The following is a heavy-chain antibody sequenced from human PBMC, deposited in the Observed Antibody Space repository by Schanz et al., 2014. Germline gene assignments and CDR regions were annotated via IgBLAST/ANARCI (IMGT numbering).Heavy chain of an antibody. J-gene: IGHJ4*01. CDR1: GYTFTTYA. Sequence: QVQLVQSGAEVKKPGASVRVSCKASGYTFTTYAMSWVRQAPGQGLEWVGWISVYTGNTKYGQKVQGRVTMTADTSTNTAYMELRSLRSDDTAVYYCAREQIMAAAALVDYWGHGTLVTVSS. CDR3: AREQIMAAAALVDY. V-gene: IGHV1-18*01. D-gene: IGHD6-13*01. CDR2: ISVYTGNT.